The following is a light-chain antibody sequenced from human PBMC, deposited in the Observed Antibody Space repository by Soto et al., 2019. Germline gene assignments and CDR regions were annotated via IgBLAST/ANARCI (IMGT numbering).Light chain of an antibody. J-gene: IGKJ4*01. CDR3: QNGYSTPLT. V-gene: IGKV1-39*01. Sequence: DVRMTRCPSYLSTSVGDKVTITWRASQSISTYLHWYQQKPGKAPNLLIYAASTLQRGVPSRFSGSGSGTDFTLTISSLQPEDFATYFCQNGYSTPLTFGGGTKVDIK. CDR2: AAS. CDR1: QSISTY.